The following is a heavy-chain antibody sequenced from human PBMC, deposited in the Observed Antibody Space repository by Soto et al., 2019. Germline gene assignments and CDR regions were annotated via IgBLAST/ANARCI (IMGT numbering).Heavy chain of an antibody. CDR2: IIPILGIA. J-gene: IGHJ4*02. CDR3: ARSGSYSPFDY. Sequence: QVQLVQSGAEVKKPGSSVKVSCKASGGTFSSYTISWLRQAPGQGLEWMGRIIPILGIANYAQKFQGRVTITADKSTSTAYMELSSLRSEDTAVYYCARSGSYSPFDYWGQGTLVTVSS. V-gene: IGHV1-69*02. D-gene: IGHD1-26*01. CDR1: GGTFSSYT.